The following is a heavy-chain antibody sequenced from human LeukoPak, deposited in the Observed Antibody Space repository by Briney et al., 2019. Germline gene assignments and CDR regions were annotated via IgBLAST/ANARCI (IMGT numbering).Heavy chain of an antibody. J-gene: IGHJ4*02. Sequence: GGFLRLSCAASGLIFSTYAMSWVRQAPGKGLEWVSTITGGGGTAYYADSVKGRFTISRDNSKNTLYVQMNSLRAEDTAVYYCAKGFSYFDYWGQGTLVTVSS. CDR1: GLIFSTYA. V-gene: IGHV3-23*01. D-gene: IGHD2/OR15-2a*01. CDR2: ITGGGGTA. CDR3: AKGFSYFDY.